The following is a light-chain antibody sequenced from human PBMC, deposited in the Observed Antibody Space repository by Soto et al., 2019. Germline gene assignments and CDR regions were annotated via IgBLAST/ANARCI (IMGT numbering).Light chain of an antibody. V-gene: IGKV3-20*01. CDR3: QTYGSSPGT. Sequence: IVLTQSPGTLSLSPGESAPLSCRASQSVSAGYFAWYQQKPGQAPRLLIYGASSRATGIPDRFSGSGSGTDFTLPISRLDLEELAAYYCQTYGSSPGTCGQGAKV. CDR1: QSVSAGY. CDR2: GAS. J-gene: IGKJ1*01.